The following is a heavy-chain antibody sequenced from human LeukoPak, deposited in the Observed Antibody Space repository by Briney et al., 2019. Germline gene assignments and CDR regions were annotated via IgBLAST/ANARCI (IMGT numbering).Heavy chain of an antibody. CDR2: MNPNSGNT. V-gene: IGHV1-8*03. CDR1: GYTFTSYD. Sequence: ASVKVSCKASGYTFTSYDINWVRQATGQGLEWMGWMNPNSGNTGYAQKFQGRVTITRNTSISTAYMELSSLRSEDTAVYYCARVQSWTGDRDLYYFDYWGQGTLVTVSS. J-gene: IGHJ4*02. CDR3: ARVQSWTGDRDLYYFDY. D-gene: IGHD3/OR15-3a*01.